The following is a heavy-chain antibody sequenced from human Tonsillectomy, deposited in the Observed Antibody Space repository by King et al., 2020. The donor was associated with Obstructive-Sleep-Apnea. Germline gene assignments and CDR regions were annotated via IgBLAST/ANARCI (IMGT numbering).Heavy chain of an antibody. CDR1: GGTFSSSA. Sequence: QVQLVQSGAEVKKPGSSVKVSCKSSGGTFSSSALSWVRQAPGQGLQWMGRIIPVLGIANYAENFQGRVPFTAYGSTNTADMALGSLRSDDTAVYYCARGRNSGYETPLDIWGQGTRVTVSS. J-gene: IGHJ4*02. D-gene: IGHD5-12*01. CDR2: IIPVLGIA. CDR3: ARGRNSGYETPLDI. V-gene: IGHV1-69*04.